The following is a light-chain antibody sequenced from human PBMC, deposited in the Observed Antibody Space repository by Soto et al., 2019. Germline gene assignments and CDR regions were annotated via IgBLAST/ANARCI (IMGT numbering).Light chain of an antibody. CDR1: QSISSW. CDR2: KAS. V-gene: IGKV1-5*03. Sequence: DIQMTQSPSTLSASVGDRVTITCRASQSISSWLAWYQQKPGKAPNLLIYKASSLESGVPSRFSGSGSWTEFTLTISSLQPDDFATYYCQQYNSLWTFGQGTKVEIK. CDR3: QQYNSLWT. J-gene: IGKJ1*01.